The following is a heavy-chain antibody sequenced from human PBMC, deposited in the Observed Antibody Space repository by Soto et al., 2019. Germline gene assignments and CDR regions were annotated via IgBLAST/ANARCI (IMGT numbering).Heavy chain of an antibody. Sequence: SETLSLTCTVSGGSISRYYWSWIRQPPGKGLEWIGYIYYSGSTNYNPSLKSRATISVDTSKNQFSLKLSSVTAADTAVYYCATVVGSGSYYYMAVWGKGTTVTVSS. D-gene: IGHD2-15*01. J-gene: IGHJ6*03. CDR2: IYYSGST. CDR3: ATVVGSGSYYYMAV. V-gene: IGHV4-59*01. CDR1: GGSISRYY.